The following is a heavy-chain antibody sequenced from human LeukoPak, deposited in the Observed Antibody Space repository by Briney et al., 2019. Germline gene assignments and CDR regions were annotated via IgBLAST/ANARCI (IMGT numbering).Heavy chain of an antibody. CDR2: ISSGSDTI. J-gene: IGHJ6*03. CDR3: ARTYDHTGSHYYYYVDV. V-gene: IGHV3-48*01. Sequence: PGGSLRLSCEASGLTFNSYTMNWVRQAPGQGLEWVSFISSGSDTIYYADSVKGRFTISRDNAKNSLSLQMNSLSAEDTAVYFCARTYDHTGSHYYYYVDVWGKGTTVTVSS. CDR1: GLTFNSYT. D-gene: IGHD3-22*01.